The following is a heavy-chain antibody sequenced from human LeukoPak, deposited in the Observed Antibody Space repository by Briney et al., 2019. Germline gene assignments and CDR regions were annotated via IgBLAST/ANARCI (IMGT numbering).Heavy chain of an antibody. Sequence: SETLSLTCTVSGDSISNYYWGWIRQPPGKGLEWIGSIYHSGSTYYNPSLKSRVTISVDTSKNQFSLKLSSVTAADTAVYYCARVIVTVVILDPWGQGTLVTVSS. CDR1: GDSISNYY. CDR3: ARVIVTVVILDP. CDR2: IYHSGST. D-gene: IGHD1-26*01. V-gene: IGHV4-38-2*02. J-gene: IGHJ5*02.